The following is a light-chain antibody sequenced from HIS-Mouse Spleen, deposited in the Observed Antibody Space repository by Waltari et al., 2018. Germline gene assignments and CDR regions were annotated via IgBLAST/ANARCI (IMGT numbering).Light chain of an antibody. CDR3: MQALQTPWT. Sequence: IVIAQSPLSLPVTPGEPASISCWSSQSLLHSNGYNYLDWYLQKPGQSPQLLIYLGSNRASGVPDRFSGSGSGTDFTLKISRVEAEDVGVYYCMQALQTPWTFGQGTKLEIK. V-gene: IGKV2-28*01. J-gene: IGKJ2*01. CDR2: LGS. CDR1: QSLLHSNGYNY.